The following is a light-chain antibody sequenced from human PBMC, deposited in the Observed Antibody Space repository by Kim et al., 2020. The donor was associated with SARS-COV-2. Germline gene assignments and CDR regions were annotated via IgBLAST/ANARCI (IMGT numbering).Light chain of an antibody. J-gene: IGKJ3*01. CDR3: RQLHTYPLT. Sequence: AADGNRATSTSRASQGLGRDLTWYQQQPGSPPKLLIYAASTLQSGVPSRFSGSGSGTDFTLTITSLQPEDFATYSCRQLHTYPLTFGPGTKVDIK. V-gene: IGKV1-9*01. CDR1: QGLGRD. CDR2: AAS.